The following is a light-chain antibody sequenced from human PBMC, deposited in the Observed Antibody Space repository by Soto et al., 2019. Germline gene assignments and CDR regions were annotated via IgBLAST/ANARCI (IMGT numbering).Light chain of an antibody. CDR1: SGHSSYI. CDR3: ETWDSNTRV. Sequence: QLVLTQSSSASASLGSSGKRTFTLSSGHSSYIIAWHQQQPGKAPRYLMKLEGSGSYNKGSGVPDRFSGSSSGADRYLTISNLQSEDEADYYCETWDSNTRVFGTGTKLTVL. CDR2: LEGSGSY. V-gene: IGLV4-60*03. J-gene: IGLJ1*01.